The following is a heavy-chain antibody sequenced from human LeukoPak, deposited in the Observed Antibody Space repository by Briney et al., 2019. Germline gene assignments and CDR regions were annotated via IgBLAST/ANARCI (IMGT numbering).Heavy chain of an antibody. J-gene: IGHJ6*03. CDR3: ARSYCSSTSCLGLYYYYMDV. Sequence: SQTLSLTCTVSGGSISSGGYYWSWLRQPPGKGLEWIGYIYHSGSTYYNPSLKSRVTISVDRSKNQFSLKLSSVTAADTAVYYCARSYCSSTSCLGLYYYYMDVWGKGTTVTVSS. V-gene: IGHV4-30-2*01. CDR1: GGSISSGGYY. CDR2: IYHSGST. D-gene: IGHD2-2*01.